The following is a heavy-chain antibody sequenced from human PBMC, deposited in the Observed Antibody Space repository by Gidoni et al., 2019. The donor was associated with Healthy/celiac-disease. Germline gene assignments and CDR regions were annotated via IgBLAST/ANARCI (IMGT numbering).Heavy chain of an antibody. J-gene: IGHJ4*02. CDR2: IYYSGST. D-gene: IGHD6-13*01. Sequence: QLQLQESGPGLVKPSETLSLTCTVSGGSISSSSYYWGWIRQPPGKGLEWIGSIYYSGSTYYNPSLKSRVTISVDTSKNQFSLKLSSVTAADTAVYYCARPSLGSSWIDYWGQGTLVTVSS. V-gene: IGHV4-39*01. CDR1: GGSISSSSYY. CDR3: ARPSLGSSWIDY.